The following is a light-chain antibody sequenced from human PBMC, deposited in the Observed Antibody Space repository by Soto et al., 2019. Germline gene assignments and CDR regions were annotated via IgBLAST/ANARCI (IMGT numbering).Light chain of an antibody. Sequence: DIQMTQSPSSLSASVGDRVTITCRASQSISSYLNWYQQKPGKAPKLLIYAASSLQSGVPSRFSGSGSGKNFTLTISSLQPEDFATYYCQQLSSTPPLFGGGTKVEIK. CDR1: QSISSY. J-gene: IGKJ4*01. V-gene: IGKV1-39*01. CDR2: AAS. CDR3: QQLSSTPPL.